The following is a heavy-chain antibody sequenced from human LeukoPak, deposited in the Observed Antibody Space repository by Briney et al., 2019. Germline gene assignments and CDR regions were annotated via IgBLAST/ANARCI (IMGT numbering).Heavy chain of an antibody. CDR2: IYYSGST. CDR3: ATNSYGWGYYFDY. D-gene: IGHD5-18*01. V-gene: IGHV4-39*07. CDR1: GGSISSSSYY. J-gene: IGHJ4*02. Sequence: PSETLSLTCTVSGGSISSSSYYWGWIRQPSGKGLEWIGSIYYSGSTYYNPSLKSRVTISVDTSKNQFSLKLSSVTAADTAVYYCATNSYGWGYYFDYWGQGTLVTVSS.